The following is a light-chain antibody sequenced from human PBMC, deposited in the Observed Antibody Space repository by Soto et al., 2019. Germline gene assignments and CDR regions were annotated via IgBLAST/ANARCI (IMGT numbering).Light chain of an antibody. CDR2: ISD. Sequence: QSVLTQPPSASGPPGQRVTISCSGGSSNIGSNSVSWYQQLPGTAPKLLIYISDQRPSGVPDRFSGSKSGTSASLAISGLQSEDEADYYCTAWDDSLNGFVFGGGTKLTV. V-gene: IGLV1-44*01. CDR1: SSNIGSNS. CDR3: TAWDDSLNGFV. J-gene: IGLJ2*01.